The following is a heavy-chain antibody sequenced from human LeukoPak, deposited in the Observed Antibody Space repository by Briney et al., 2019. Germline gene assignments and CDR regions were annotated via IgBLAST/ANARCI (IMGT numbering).Heavy chain of an antibody. CDR3: ARSYCSSTSCYPEYYMDV. D-gene: IGHD2-2*01. V-gene: IGHV1-2*02. J-gene: IGHJ6*03. CDR1: GYTFTVHY. CDR2: INPNSGDA. Sequence: ASVKVSCKASGYTFTVHYIHWVRQAPGQGPEWMGWINPNSGDANYAQKFQGRVTMTRDTSISTAYMELSRLRSDDTAVYYCARSYCSSTSCYPEYYMDVWGKGTTVTVSS.